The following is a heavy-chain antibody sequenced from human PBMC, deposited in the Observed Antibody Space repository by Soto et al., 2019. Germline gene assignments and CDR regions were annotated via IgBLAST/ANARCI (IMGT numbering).Heavy chain of an antibody. CDR1: GGSISSYY. V-gene: IGHV4-59*01. D-gene: IGHD5-12*01. J-gene: IGHJ4*02. CDR3: ARVREYSGYAFDY. Sequence: SETLSLTCTVSGGSISSYYWSWIRQPPGKGLEWIGYIYYSGSTNYNPSLKSRVTISVDTSKNQFSLKLSSVTAADTAVYYCARVREYSGYAFDYWGQGTLVTVSS. CDR2: IYYSGST.